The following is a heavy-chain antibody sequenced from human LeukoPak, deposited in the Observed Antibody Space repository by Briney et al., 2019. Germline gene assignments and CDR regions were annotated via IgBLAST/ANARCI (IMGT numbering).Heavy chain of an antibody. CDR2: INPSDGST. CDR1: GYTFTNYY. Sequence: ASVKVSFKTSGYTFTNYYMHWVRQAPGQGLEWMGIINPSDGSTNYAQKFQGRVTITRDTSTSTVYMELSSLRSDDTAVFYCARVGQLVFHYWGQGTLVTVSS. J-gene: IGHJ4*02. CDR3: ARVGQLVFHY. V-gene: IGHV1-46*03. D-gene: IGHD6-6*01.